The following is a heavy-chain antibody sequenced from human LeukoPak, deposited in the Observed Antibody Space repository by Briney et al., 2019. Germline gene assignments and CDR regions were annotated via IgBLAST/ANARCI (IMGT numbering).Heavy chain of an antibody. CDR2: INHSGST. J-gene: IGHJ4*02. D-gene: IGHD3-10*01. CDR3: ARGREVRGVAETPHVLIDY. V-gene: IGHV4-34*01. Sequence: PSETLSLTCAVYGGSFSGHYWSWIRQPPGKGLEWVGEINHSGSTNYNPSLKSRVTISVDTSKNQFSLKLSSVTAADTAVYYCARGREVRGVAETPHVLIDYWGQGTLVTVSS. CDR1: GGSFSGHY.